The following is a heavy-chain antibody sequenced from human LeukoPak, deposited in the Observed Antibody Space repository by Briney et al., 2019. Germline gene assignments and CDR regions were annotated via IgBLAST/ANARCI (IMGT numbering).Heavy chain of an antibody. Sequence: SGGSLRLSCAASGFTFSNYWMHWVRQAPGKGLEWVSSISSSSTYIYYADSVKGRFTISRDNAKNSLYLQMNSLRAEDTAMYYCARDIGEWFGERWAFDDYWGQGTLVTVSS. V-gene: IGHV3-21*01. D-gene: IGHD3-10*01. CDR1: GFTFSNYW. CDR3: ARDIGEWFGERWAFDDY. CDR2: ISSSSTYI. J-gene: IGHJ4*02.